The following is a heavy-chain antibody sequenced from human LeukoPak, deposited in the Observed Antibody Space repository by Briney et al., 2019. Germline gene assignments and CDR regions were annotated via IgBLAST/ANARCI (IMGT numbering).Heavy chain of an antibody. CDR3: ARGSESLVVPAAPPYKWFDP. D-gene: IGHD2-2*01. CDR2: ISYDGSNK. CDR1: GFTFSSYA. Sequence: GGSLRLSCAASGFTFSSYAMHWVRQAPGKGLEWVAVISYDGSNKYYADSVKGRFTISRDNSKNTLYLQMNSLRAEDTAVYYCARGSESLVVPAAPPYKWFDPGGQGPLVTVSS. J-gene: IGHJ5*02. V-gene: IGHV3-30*01.